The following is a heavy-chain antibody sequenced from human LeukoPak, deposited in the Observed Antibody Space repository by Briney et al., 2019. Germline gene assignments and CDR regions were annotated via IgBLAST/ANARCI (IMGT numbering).Heavy chain of an antibody. CDR2: IRSKTDGGTT. D-gene: IGHD2-21*02. Sequence: GGSLRLSCAASGFTFSNAWMSWVRQAPGKGLEWVGRIRSKTDGGTTDYAAPVKGRFTISRDDSKNTLYLQMNSLKTEDTAVYYCTTDREVTPDFDYWGQGTLVTVSS. V-gene: IGHV3-15*01. CDR3: TTDREVTPDFDY. CDR1: GFTFSNAW. J-gene: IGHJ4*02.